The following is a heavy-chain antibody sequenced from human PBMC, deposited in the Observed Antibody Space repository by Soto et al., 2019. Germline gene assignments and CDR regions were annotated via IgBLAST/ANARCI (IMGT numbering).Heavy chain of an antibody. CDR2: ISGSGGST. J-gene: IGHJ4*02. D-gene: IGHD6-13*01. CDR3: ARAIDGIAAAGSPFDY. V-gene: IGHV3-23*01. Sequence: EVQLLESGGGLVQPGGSLRLSCAASGFTFSSYAMSWVRQAPGKGLEWVSAISGSGGSTYYANSVKGRFTISRDNSKNRLYLQMTGLRAEDTAVYYCARAIDGIAAAGSPFDYWGQGTLVTVSS. CDR1: GFTFSSYA.